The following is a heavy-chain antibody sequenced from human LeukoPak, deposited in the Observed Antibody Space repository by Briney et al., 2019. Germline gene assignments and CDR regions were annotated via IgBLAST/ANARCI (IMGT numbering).Heavy chain of an antibody. Sequence: GASVKVSCKASGYTFTSYAMHWVRQAPGQRLEWMGWINAGNGNTKYSQKFQGRVTITRDTSASTAYMELSSLRSEDTAVYYCAKGVVVTATSPMDYWGQGTLVTVSS. CDR1: GYTFTSYA. J-gene: IGHJ4*02. CDR2: INAGNGNT. CDR3: AKGVVVTATSPMDY. V-gene: IGHV1-3*01. D-gene: IGHD2-21*02.